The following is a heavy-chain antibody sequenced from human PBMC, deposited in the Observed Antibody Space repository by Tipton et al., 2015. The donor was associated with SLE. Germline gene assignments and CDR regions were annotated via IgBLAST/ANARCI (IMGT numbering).Heavy chain of an antibody. V-gene: IGHV4-61*02. D-gene: IGHD6-19*01. Sequence: TLSLTCTVSGGSLSGDTYYWSWIRQPAGEGLEWIGRIFTSGNTNYNPSLKSRVTITVGTSKNQFSLELSPVTAADTAVYYCARETEDTGWIHSREYIYYYDCVDVWGQGTTVTVSS. J-gene: IGHJ6*02. CDR3: ARETEDTGWIHSREYIYYYDCVDV. CDR1: GGSLSGDTYY. CDR2: IFTSGNT.